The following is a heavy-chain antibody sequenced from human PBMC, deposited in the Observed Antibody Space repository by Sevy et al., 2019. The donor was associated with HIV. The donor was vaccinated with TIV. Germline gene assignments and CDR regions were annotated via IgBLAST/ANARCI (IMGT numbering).Heavy chain of an antibody. Sequence: GESLRISCKGSGYSFTSYWIGWVRQMPGKGLEWMGIIYPGDSDTRYSPSFQGQVTISADKSIGTAYLQWSSLKASDTAMYYCARHIRDLGSGSQEDYFDYWGQGTLVTVSS. J-gene: IGHJ4*02. CDR3: ARHIRDLGSGSQEDYFDY. D-gene: IGHD3-10*01. CDR2: IYPGDSDT. CDR1: GYSFTSYW. V-gene: IGHV5-51*01.